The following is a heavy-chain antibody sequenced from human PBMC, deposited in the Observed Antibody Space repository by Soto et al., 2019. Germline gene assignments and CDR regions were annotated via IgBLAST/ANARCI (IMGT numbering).Heavy chain of an antibody. CDR2: IYPGDSET. CDR3: ARAVGYSDASDFYSLAH. J-gene: IGHJ4*02. CDR1: GYTFSSYW. Sequence: PGESLKISCQASGYTFSSYWIAWVRQMPGKGLEWVGIIYPGDSETRYSPSLQGQVTISADRSTTTPYLQWSSLKASDTATYYCARAVGYSDASDFYSLAHWGKGTLVPVSS. V-gene: IGHV5-51*01. D-gene: IGHD3-3*01.